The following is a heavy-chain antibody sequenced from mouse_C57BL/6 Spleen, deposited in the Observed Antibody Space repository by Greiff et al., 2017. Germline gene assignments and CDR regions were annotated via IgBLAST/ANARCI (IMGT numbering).Heavy chain of an antibody. J-gene: IGHJ1*03. CDR2: INYDGSST. CDR3: ARDTGTYWYFDG. Sequence: EVMLVESEGGLVQPGSSMKLSCTASGFTFSDYYMAWVRQVPEKGLEWVANINYDGSSTYYLDSLKGLFIISKDNEKNILYLQMSSLKSEDTATYYCARDTGTYWYFDGWGTGTTVTVSS. V-gene: IGHV5-16*01. D-gene: IGHD4-1*01. CDR1: GFTFSDYY.